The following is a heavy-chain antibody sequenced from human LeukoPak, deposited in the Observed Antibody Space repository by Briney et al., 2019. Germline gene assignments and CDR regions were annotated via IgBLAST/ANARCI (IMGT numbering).Heavy chain of an antibody. CDR3: ARVGPPKVLGGFDY. CDR1: GDSVSSNSAA. V-gene: IGHV6-1*01. J-gene: IGHJ4*02. CDR2: TYYRSKWYN. Sequence: SQTLSLTCAISGDSVSSNSAAWDWLRQSPSRGLEWLGRTYYRSKWYNDYAVSVKSRITINPDTSKNQFSLQLNSVTPEDTAVYYCARVGPPKVLGGFDYWGQGTLVTVSS. D-gene: IGHD3-16*01.